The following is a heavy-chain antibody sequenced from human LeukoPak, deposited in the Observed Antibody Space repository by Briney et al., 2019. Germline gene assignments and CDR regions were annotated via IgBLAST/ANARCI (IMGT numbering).Heavy chain of an antibody. CDR2: ISGSGGST. V-gene: IGHV3-23*01. CDR3: AKISDGVMGFFDY. CDR1: GFTFSSYG. Sequence: PGGSLRLSCAASGFTFSSYGMSWVRQAPGKGLEWVSAISGSGGSTYYADSVKGRFTISRDNSKNTLYLQMNSLRAEDTAVYYCAKISDGVMGFFDYWGQGTLVTVSS. J-gene: IGHJ4*02. D-gene: IGHD2-8*01.